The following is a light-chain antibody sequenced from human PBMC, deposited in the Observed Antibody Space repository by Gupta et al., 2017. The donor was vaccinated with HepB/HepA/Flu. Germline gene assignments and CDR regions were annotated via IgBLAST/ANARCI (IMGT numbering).Light chain of an antibody. V-gene: IGKV1-6*01. Sequence: AIQMTQSPSSLSSSVGDRVTITCRAIQGIRNDLGWYQQKPGKAPKPLIYAASYLQSGVPSRFSGSGSGTDFTLTISSLQHEEFATYFCRQDDSSPITFGRGTKVDIK. CDR3: RQDDSSPIT. CDR2: AAS. CDR1: QGIRND. J-gene: IGKJ4*01.